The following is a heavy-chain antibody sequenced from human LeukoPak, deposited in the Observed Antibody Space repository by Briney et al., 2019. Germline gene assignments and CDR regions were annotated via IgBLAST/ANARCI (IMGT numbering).Heavy chain of an antibody. V-gene: IGHV4-59*01. CDR2: IYYSGRT. J-gene: IGHJ4*02. Sequence: SETLSLTCTVSGGSISSYFWSWIRQPPGKGLEWIGHIYYSGRTNYSPSPKSRVTISVDTSKNQFSLILSSVTAADTAVYYCARDRGSSGWYGEGYFDYWGQGILVTASP. CDR1: GGSISSYF. CDR3: ARDRGSSGWYGEGYFDY. D-gene: IGHD6-19*01.